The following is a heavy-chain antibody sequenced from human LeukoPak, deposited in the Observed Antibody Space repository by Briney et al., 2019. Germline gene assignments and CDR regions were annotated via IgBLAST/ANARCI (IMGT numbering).Heavy chain of an antibody. CDR1: GYTFTGYY. D-gene: IGHD2-15*01. Sequence: ASVKVSFKASGYTFTGYYMHWVRQAPGQGREWMGWINPNSGGTNYAQKFQGRVTMTRDTSISTAYMELSRLRSDDTAVYYCAALGYCSGGSCPRRHFDYWGQGTLVTVSS. V-gene: IGHV1-2*02. CDR2: INPNSGGT. J-gene: IGHJ4*02. CDR3: AALGYCSGGSCPRRHFDY.